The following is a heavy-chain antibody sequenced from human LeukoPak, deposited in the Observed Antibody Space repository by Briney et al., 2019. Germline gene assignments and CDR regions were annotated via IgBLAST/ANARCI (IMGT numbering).Heavy chain of an antibody. CDR2: ISINVDST. D-gene: IGHD7-27*01. V-gene: IGHV3-23*01. CDR3: ATIGDRRTGELYRIDY. Sequence: GGSLRLSCAASGFTISSYAMSWVRQAPGKGLEWVSGISINVDSTYYADSVKGRFTISRDNSKNTLYLQMNSLRAEDAAIYYCATIGDRRTGELYRIDYWGQGTLVTVSS. CDR1: GFTISSYA. J-gene: IGHJ4*02.